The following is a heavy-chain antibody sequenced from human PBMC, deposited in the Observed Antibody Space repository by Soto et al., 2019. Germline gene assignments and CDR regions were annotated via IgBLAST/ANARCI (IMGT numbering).Heavy chain of an antibody. D-gene: IGHD2-2*01. J-gene: IGHJ4*02. CDR3: AKEWYCSSTSCLGHDY. V-gene: IGHV3-23*01. CDR1: GFSFSTYA. Sequence: GGSLRLSCTASGFSFSTYAMSWVRQAPGKGLEWVSAISSSGGSTYYGDSAKGRFTTSRDNSKNTLYLQMNSLRAEDTAVYYCAKEWYCSSTSCLGHDYWGQGTLVTVSS. CDR2: ISSSGGST.